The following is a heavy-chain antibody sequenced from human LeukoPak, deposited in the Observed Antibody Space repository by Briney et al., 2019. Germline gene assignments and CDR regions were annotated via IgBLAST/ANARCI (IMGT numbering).Heavy chain of an antibody. D-gene: IGHD3-10*01. Sequence: GGSPRLSCAASGFTFSNYAMNWVRQAPGKGLEWVSAISGSGGSTYYADSVKGRITISRDNSKNTLYLQMNSLRAEDTAVYYCAKDAGITVVRGVIYYFDYWGQGALVTVSS. CDR1: GFTFSNYA. CDR2: ISGSGGST. J-gene: IGHJ4*02. CDR3: AKDAGITVVRGVIYYFDY. V-gene: IGHV3-23*01.